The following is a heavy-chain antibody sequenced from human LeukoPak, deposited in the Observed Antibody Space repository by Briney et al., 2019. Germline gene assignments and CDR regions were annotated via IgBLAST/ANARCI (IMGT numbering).Heavy chain of an antibody. V-gene: IGHV1-69-2*01. J-gene: IGHJ5*02. CDR3: ATATPPNWFDP. D-gene: IGHD2-15*01. Sequence: ASVKVSCKVSGYTFTDYYMHWVQQAPGKGLEWTGLVDPEDGETIYAEKFQGRVTITADTSTDTAYMELSSLRSEDTAVYYCATATPPNWFDPWGQGTLVTVSS. CDR1: GYTFTDYY. CDR2: VDPEDGET.